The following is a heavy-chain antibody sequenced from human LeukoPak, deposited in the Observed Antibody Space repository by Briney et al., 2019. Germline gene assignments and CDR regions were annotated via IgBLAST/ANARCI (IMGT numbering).Heavy chain of an antibody. Sequence: GGSLRFSCAASGFTFSSYEMNWVRQAPGKGLEWISYISSSGSTIYYADSVKGRFTISRDNAKNSVYLQMNSLRAEDTAVYYCAKVAVATTLFYYYYYYMDVWGKGTTVTVSS. CDR1: GFTFSSYE. CDR3: AKVAVATTLFYYYYYYMDV. D-gene: IGHD5-12*01. J-gene: IGHJ6*03. V-gene: IGHV3-48*03. CDR2: ISSSGSTI.